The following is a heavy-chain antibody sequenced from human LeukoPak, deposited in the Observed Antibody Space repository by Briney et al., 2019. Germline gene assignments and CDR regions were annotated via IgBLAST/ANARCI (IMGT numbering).Heavy chain of an antibody. Sequence: PGGSLRLSCAASGFTFSSYAMRWVRQAPGKGLEWVAVIRYGGGNKYYADSVKGRFTISRDNSKNTLYLQMNSLRAEDTAVYYCAGRSLSGTTGVDFDYWGQGTLVTVSS. J-gene: IGHJ4*02. V-gene: IGHV3-30-3*01. CDR1: GFTFSSYA. CDR3: AGRSLSGTTGVDFDY. CDR2: IRYGGGNK. D-gene: IGHD4-23*01.